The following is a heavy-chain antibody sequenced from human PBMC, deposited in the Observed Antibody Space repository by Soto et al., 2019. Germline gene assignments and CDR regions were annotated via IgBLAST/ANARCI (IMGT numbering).Heavy chain of an antibody. V-gene: IGHV2-5*02. CDR2: IYWDDDK. D-gene: IGHD6-13*01. J-gene: IGHJ5*02. CDR1: GFSLSTSGVG. CDR3: AYRQEYRGSWDSGWFDL. Sequence: HITLKESGPTLVEPTQTLTLTCAFSGFSLSTSGVGVGWIRQPPGKALEWLAFIYWDDDKRYSPSLKTRLTIIKDTSINQVVLIMTNIDPLDTATYYCAYRQEYRGSWDSGWFDLWGQGTLVTVSS.